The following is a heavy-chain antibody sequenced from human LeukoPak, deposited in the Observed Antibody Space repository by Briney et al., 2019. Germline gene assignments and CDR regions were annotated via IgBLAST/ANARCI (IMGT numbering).Heavy chain of an antibody. V-gene: IGHV3-48*01. CDR3: TGHHQAYSRTY. CDR1: GFTFSSYS. D-gene: IGHD4-11*01. J-gene: IGHJ4*02. CDR2: ISSSSTI. Sequence: GGSLRLSCAASGFTFSSYSMNWVRQAPGKGLEWVSYISSSSTIYYADSVKGRFTISRDNAKNSLYLQMNSLRAEDTAVYYCTGHHQAYSRTYWGQGTLVTVSS.